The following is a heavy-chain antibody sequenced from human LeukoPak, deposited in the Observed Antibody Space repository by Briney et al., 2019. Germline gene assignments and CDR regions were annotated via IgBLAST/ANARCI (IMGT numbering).Heavy chain of an antibody. V-gene: IGHV4-34*01. J-gene: IGHJ4*02. D-gene: IGHD6-13*01. CDR1: GGSFSGYY. CDR3: ARARLSSSWYEPFDY. Sequence: SETLSLTCAVYGGSFSGYYWSWIRQPPGKGLEWIGEINHSGSTNYNPSLKSRVTISVDTSKNQFSLKLSSVTAADTAVYYCARARLSSSWYEPFDYWGQGTLVTVSS. CDR2: INHSGST.